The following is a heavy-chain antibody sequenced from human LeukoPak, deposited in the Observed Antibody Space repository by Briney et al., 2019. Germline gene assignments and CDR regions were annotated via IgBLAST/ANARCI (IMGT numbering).Heavy chain of an antibody. J-gene: IGHJ4*02. Sequence: ASLKVSCTASGYTFTGYYMHWVRQAPGQGLEWMGWINAHSGNTKYAQKFQGRVTMTTDTSTITAYMELRSLRSDDTAVYYCARESNGYSSSWTPFDYWGQGTLVTVSS. V-gene: IGHV1-18*04. D-gene: IGHD6-13*01. CDR3: ARESNGYSSSWTPFDY. CDR1: GYTFTGYY. CDR2: INAHSGNT.